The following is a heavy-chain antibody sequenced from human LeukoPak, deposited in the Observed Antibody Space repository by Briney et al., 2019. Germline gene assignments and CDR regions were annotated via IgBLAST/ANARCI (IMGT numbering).Heavy chain of an antibody. D-gene: IGHD6-13*01. V-gene: IGHV4-30-2*01. Sequence: PSQTLSLTCAVSGVSISSGGYSWSWIRQPPGKGLEWIGYIYHSGSTYYDPSLKSRVTISVDRSKNQFSLKLSSVTAADTAVYYCARGSSSWYGSLDYWGQGTLVTVSS. CDR2: IYHSGST. CDR1: GVSISSGGYS. CDR3: ARGSSSWYGSLDY. J-gene: IGHJ4*02.